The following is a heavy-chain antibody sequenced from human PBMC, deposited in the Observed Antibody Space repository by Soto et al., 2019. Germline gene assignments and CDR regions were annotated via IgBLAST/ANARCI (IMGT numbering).Heavy chain of an antibody. CDR1: GDSISSRSYY. CDR2: IYYSGST. V-gene: IGHV4-39*07. J-gene: IGHJ4*02. Sequence: PSETLSLTCTVTGDSISSRSYYWGWIRQPPGKGLEWIGSIYYSGSTYNNPSLKSRVTISVDTSKNQFSLKLSSVTAADTAVYYCARERKGLLTYGDHSFDYWGQGTLVTVSS. D-gene: IGHD4-17*01. CDR3: ARERKGLLTYGDHSFDY.